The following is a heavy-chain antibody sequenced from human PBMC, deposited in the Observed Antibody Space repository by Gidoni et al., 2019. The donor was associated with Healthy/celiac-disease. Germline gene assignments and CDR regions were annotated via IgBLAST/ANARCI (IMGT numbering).Heavy chain of an antibody. CDR3: ARMVVASLSSQAKYYYYGMDV. CDR1: GFSLSSSGMC. D-gene: IGHD2-15*01. V-gene: IGHV2-70*01. CDR2: IAWDDDK. J-gene: IGHJ6*02. Sequence: QVTLSESGPALVKPTQTLTLTCTFSGFSLSSSGMCVGWIRQPPGKALEWLALIAWDDDKYYSTSLKTRLTISKDTSKNQVVLTMTNMDPVDTATHYGARMVVASLSSQAKYYYYGMDVWGQGTTVTVSS.